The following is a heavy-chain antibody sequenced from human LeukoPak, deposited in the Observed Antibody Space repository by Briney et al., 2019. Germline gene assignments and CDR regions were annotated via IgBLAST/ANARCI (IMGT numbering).Heavy chain of an antibody. CDR3: AGSDSGYALDY. Sequence: SETLSLTCTVSGGSISSYYWSWIRQPPGKGLEWIGYIYYSGSTNYNPSLKSRVTISGDTSKNQFSLKLSSVTAADTAVYYCAGSDSGYALDYWGQGTLVTVSS. CDR1: GGSISSYY. J-gene: IGHJ4*02. D-gene: IGHD2-15*01. CDR2: IYYSGST. V-gene: IGHV4-59*01.